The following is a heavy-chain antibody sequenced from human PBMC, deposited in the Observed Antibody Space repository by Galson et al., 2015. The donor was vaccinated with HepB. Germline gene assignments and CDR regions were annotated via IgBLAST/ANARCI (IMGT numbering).Heavy chain of an antibody. V-gene: IGHV2-70*01. J-gene: IGHJ5*02. CDR2: IDWDDDK. CDR1: GFSLSTSGVG. D-gene: IGHD6-13*01. Sequence: PALVKPTQTLTLTCTFSGFSLSTSGVGVGWLRQPPGKALEWLALIDWDDDKYYSTSLKTRLTISKDTSKNQVVLTMTNMDPVDTATYYCARILYSSSQNWFDPWGQGTLATVSS. CDR3: ARILYSSSQNWFDP.